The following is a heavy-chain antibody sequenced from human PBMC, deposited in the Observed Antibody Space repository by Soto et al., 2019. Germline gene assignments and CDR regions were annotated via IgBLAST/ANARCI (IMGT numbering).Heavy chain of an antibody. CDR3: ARDWGNYDILTGYYTRWFDP. D-gene: IGHD3-9*01. Sequence: TLSLPCTVFWGSISNFYWSRILQPPRKGLGWIGYIYYSGSTNYNPSLKSRVTISVDTSKNQFSLKLSSVTAADTAVYYCARDWGNYDILTGYYTRWFDPWGQGTLVTVSS. CDR1: WGSISNFY. V-gene: IGHV4-59*01. J-gene: IGHJ5*02. CDR2: IYYSGST.